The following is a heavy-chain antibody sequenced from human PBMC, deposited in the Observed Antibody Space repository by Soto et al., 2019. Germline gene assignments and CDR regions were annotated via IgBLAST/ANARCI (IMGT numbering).Heavy chain of an antibody. J-gene: IGHJ4*02. CDR3: ARVPTTSTGLVWGRDY. V-gene: IGHV1-18*01. D-gene: IGHD3-16*01. Sequence: QVQLVQSGAEVKKPGASVKVSCKASGYTFTSYGISWVRQAPGQGLEWMGWISAYNGNTNYAQKLQGRVTMTTDTSTSTAYIELRSLRTDDTAVSYCARVPTTSTGLVWGRDYWGQGPLVTVSS. CDR1: GYTFTSYG. CDR2: ISAYNGNT.